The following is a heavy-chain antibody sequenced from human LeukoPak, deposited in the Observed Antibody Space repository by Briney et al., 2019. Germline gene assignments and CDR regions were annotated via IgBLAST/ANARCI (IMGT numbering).Heavy chain of an antibody. Sequence: GGSLRLSCAASGFTFSSYAMHWVRQAPGKGLEWVAVISYDGSNKYYADSVKGRFTISRDNSKNTLYLQMNSLRAEDTAVYYCATVDTAMVTGSYFDYWGQGTLVTVSS. V-gene: IGHV3-30-3*01. D-gene: IGHD5-18*01. J-gene: IGHJ4*02. CDR3: ATVDTAMVTGSYFDY. CDR1: GFTFSSYA. CDR2: ISYDGSNK.